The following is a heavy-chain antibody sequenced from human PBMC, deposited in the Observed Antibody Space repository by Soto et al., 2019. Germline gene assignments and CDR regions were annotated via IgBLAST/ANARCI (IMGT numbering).Heavy chain of an antibody. CDR1: VGSISVSY. D-gene: IGHD6-19*01. J-gene: IGHJ4*02. V-gene: IGHV4-59*01. CDR3: ARSVAVPGAHIDY. Sequence: SETLSLTCRVSVGSISVSYWSWIRQSPVKGLEWLGYVYYTGSTNYSPSLRSRVSISVDTSKNEFSLRLSSVTAADTAVYFCARSVAVPGAHIDYWGQGTQVTVSS. CDR2: VYYTGST.